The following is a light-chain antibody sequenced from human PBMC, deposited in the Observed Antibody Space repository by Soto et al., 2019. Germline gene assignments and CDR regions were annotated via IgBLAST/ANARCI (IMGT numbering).Light chain of an antibody. CDR3: QQCNSYSVAT. V-gene: IGKV1-5*01. J-gene: IGKJ3*01. CDR1: QSISSW. CDR2: DAS. Sequence: DIQMTQSPSTLSASVGDRFTITCRASQSISSWLAWYQQKPGKAPKLLIYDASSLESGVPSRFSGSGSGTEFTLTISSLQPDDFATYYCQQCNSYSVATFGPGTKVDIK.